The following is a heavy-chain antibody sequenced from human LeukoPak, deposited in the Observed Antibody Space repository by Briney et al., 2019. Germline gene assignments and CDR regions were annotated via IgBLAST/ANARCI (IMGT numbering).Heavy chain of an antibody. Sequence: PSETLSLTCTVSGGSISSSSYYWGWIRQPPGKGLEWIGSIYYSGSTYYNPSLKSRVTISVDTSKNQFSLKLSSVTAADTAVYYCARDLEYGSGSHPSNWFDPWGQGTLVTVSS. V-gene: IGHV4-39*02. D-gene: IGHD3-10*01. CDR1: GGSISSSSYY. CDR2: IYYSGST. CDR3: ARDLEYGSGSHPSNWFDP. J-gene: IGHJ5*02.